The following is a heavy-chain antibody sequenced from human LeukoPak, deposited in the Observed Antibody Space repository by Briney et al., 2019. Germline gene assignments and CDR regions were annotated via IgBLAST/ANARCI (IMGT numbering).Heavy chain of an antibody. Sequence: GESLQISCKGSGYSFTSYWIGWVRQMPGKGLEWMGIIYPGDSDTRYSPSFQGQVTISADKSISTAYLQWSSLKASDTAMYYCARSYDSSGYPTYAFDTWGQGTMVTVSS. V-gene: IGHV5-51*01. J-gene: IGHJ3*02. D-gene: IGHD3-22*01. CDR2: IYPGDSDT. CDR3: ARSYDSSGYPTYAFDT. CDR1: GYSFTSYW.